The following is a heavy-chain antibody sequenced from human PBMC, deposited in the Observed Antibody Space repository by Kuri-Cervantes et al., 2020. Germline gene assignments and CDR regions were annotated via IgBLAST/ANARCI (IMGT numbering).Heavy chain of an antibody. CDR1: GFTFSGSA. CDR3: ARDQPKSVYYDFWSGYPNWFDP. Sequence: GGSLRLSCAASGFTFSGSAIHWVRQAFGRGLEWVGRIRSKANNYATAYAASVEGRFIISRDDSENTAYLQMNSLRAEDTAVYYCARDQPKSVYYDFWSGYPNWFDPWGQGTLVTVSS. J-gene: IGHJ5*02. D-gene: IGHD3-3*01. V-gene: IGHV3-73*01. CDR2: IRSKANNYAT.